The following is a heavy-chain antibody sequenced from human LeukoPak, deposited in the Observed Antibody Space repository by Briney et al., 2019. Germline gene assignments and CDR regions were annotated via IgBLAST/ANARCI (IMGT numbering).Heavy chain of an antibody. V-gene: IGHV3-23*01. J-gene: IGHJ4*02. CDR1: GFTFSSYA. CDR2: ISGSGGST. CDR3: AKLWIFGVVTSSYFDY. D-gene: IGHD3-3*01. Sequence: GGSLRLSCAASGFTFSSYAMSWVRQTPGKGLEWVSAISGSGGSTYYADSVKGRFTISRDNSKNTLYLQMNSLRAEDTAVYYCAKLWIFGVVTSSYFDYWGQGTLVTVSS.